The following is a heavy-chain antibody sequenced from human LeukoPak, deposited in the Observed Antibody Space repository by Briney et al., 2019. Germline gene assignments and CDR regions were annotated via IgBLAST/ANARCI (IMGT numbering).Heavy chain of an antibody. CDR3: ARVGYGSGWSHFDL. CDR2: IFYSGST. Sequence: SETLSLTCTVSGGSISSHYWSWIRQPPGKGLEWIAYIFYSGSTNYNPSLRNRVTISVDTSKNQFSLKLSSVTAADTAVYYCARVGYGSGWSHFDLWGRGTLVTVSS. V-gene: IGHV4-59*11. CDR1: GGSISSHY. D-gene: IGHD6-19*01. J-gene: IGHJ2*01.